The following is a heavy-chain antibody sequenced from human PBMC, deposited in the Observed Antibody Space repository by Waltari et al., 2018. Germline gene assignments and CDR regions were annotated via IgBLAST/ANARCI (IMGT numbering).Heavy chain of an antibody. D-gene: IGHD3-10*01. CDR1: GFTFSSYW. V-gene: IGHV3-7*01. CDR3: ARAAGTGDLDY. J-gene: IGHJ4*02. CDR2: KKQDGRGK. Sequence: EVQLVESGGGLVQPGGSLRLSCAASGFTFSSYWMSWVRQAPGKGREWVANKKQDGRGKYYVDSVRGRFTISRDNAKNSLYLQMNSLRAEDTAVYYCARAAGTGDLDYWGQGTLVTVSS.